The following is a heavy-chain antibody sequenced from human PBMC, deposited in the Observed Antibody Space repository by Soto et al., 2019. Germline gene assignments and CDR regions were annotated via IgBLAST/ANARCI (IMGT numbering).Heavy chain of an antibody. CDR1: GGSVSSGSYY. J-gene: IGHJ4*02. Sequence: QVQLQESGPGLVKPSETLSLTCTVSGGSVSSGSYYWSWIRQPPGKGLEYIGYLFYSGSTNYDPPHKSRVTRSIDTTKNQFSLKLPSVTAADTAVYYCARGQAFWTGYYRMSYYFDYWGQGTLVTVSS. D-gene: IGHD3-3*01. V-gene: IGHV4-61*01. CDR2: LFYSGST. CDR3: ARGQAFWTGYYRMSYYFDY.